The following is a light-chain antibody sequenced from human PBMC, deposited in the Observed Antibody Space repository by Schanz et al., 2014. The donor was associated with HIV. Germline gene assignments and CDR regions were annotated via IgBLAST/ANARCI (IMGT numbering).Light chain of an antibody. CDR2: KTS. CDR3: QQYNSDSLSRT. CDR1: QNIATW. Sequence: DVQMTQSPSTLSASVGERVTITCRASQNIATWLAWYQQKPGKAPKLLIYKTSNLESGVPSRFSGSGSGTELTLTISSLQPDDFATYYCQQYNSDSLSRTFGQGTKVEIK. J-gene: IGKJ1*01. V-gene: IGKV1-5*03.